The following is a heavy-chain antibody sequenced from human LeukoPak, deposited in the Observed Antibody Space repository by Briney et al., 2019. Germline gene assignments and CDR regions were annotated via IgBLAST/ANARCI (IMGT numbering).Heavy chain of an antibody. Sequence: GESLKISCQASGYRFTMFWIGWVRQIPGKGLDRLGIIYPGDSDTRYSPSFQGQGIISVDKSINTAYLQWGTLKASDTAVYYCARHSSGADYDAFDIWGQGTTVTVSS. D-gene: IGHD4-11*01. CDR1: GYRFTMFW. J-gene: IGHJ3*02. CDR3: ARHSSGADYDAFDI. CDR2: IYPGDSDT. V-gene: IGHV5-51*01.